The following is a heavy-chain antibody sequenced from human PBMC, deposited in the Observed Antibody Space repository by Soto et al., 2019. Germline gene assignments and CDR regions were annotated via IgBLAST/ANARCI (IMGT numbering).Heavy chain of an antibody. CDR2: ISYDGSNK. J-gene: IGHJ6*02. CDR3: ARDQGVTIFGVVTLPARYGMDV. V-gene: IGHV3-30-3*01. D-gene: IGHD3-3*01. CDR1: GFTFSSYA. Sequence: GGSLRLSCAASGFTFSSYAMHWVRQAPGKWLEWVAVISYDGSNKYYADSVKGRFTISRDNSKNTLYLQMNSLRAEDTAVYYCARDQGVTIFGVVTLPARYGMDVWGQGXTVTVYS.